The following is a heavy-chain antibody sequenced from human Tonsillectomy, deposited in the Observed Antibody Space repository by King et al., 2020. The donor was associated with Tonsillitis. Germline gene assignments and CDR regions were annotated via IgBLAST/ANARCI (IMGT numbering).Heavy chain of an antibody. D-gene: IGHD6-19*01. J-gene: IGHJ4*02. CDR3: AKGAPGIAVAGSGAFDY. CDR2: ISGSGGST. V-gene: IGHV3-23*04. CDR1: GFTFSSYA. Sequence: VQLVESGGDLVQPGGSLRLSCAASGFTFSSYAMSWVRQAPGKGLEWVSTISGSGGSTYYADSVKGRFTISRDNSENTLYLQMNSLRAEDTAVYYCAKGAPGIAVAGSGAFDYWGQETLVTVSS.